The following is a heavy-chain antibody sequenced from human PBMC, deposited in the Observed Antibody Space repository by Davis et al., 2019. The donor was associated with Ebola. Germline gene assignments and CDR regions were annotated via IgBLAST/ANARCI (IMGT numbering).Heavy chain of an antibody. J-gene: IGHJ4*02. CDR3: AKDGSNWDFDY. CDR1: GFSFSSYG. D-gene: IGHD7-27*01. Sequence: GGSLRLSCAASGFSFSSYGMHWVRQAPGKGLEWLAVISYDGSNKYYADSVKGRFTISRDNSKNTLYLQMNSLGAEDTAVYYCAKDGSNWDFDYWGQGTLVAVSS. CDR2: ISYDGSNK. V-gene: IGHV3-30*18.